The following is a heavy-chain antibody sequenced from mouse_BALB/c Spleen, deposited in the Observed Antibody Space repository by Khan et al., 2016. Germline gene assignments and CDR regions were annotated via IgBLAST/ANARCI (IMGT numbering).Heavy chain of an antibody. J-gene: IGHJ4*01. V-gene: IGHV3-2*02. D-gene: IGHD1-2*01. CDR2: ISYSGST. CDR3: ARTPTAYYAMDY. CDR1: GYSITSDYA. Sequence: EVQLQESGPGLVKPSQSLSLTCTVTGYSITSDYAWNWFRQFPGNQLEWMGYISYSGSTRYYPSLTRRIFINRDTSRNQFFLQLNSVTTDDTATYYCARTPTAYYAMDYWGQGTSVTVSS.